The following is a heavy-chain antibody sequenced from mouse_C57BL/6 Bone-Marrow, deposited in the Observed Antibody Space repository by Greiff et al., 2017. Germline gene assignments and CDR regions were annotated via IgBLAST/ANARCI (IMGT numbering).Heavy chain of an antibody. Sequence: QVQLQQPGAELVKPGASVKMSCKASGYTFTSYWITWVKQRPGQGLEWIGDIYTGSGSTNSNEKFKSKATLTVDTSSSTAYMPLNSLTSEDSAVYYGARRGLRRYLAYWGQETLVTVSA. D-gene: IGHD1-1*01. CDR1: GYTFTSYW. CDR3: ARRGLRRYLAY. CDR2: IYTGSGST. J-gene: IGHJ3*01. V-gene: IGHV1-55*01.